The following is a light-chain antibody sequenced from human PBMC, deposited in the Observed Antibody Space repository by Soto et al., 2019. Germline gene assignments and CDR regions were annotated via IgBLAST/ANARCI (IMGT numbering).Light chain of an antibody. CDR3: SSYTSSSTPCV. V-gene: IGLV2-14*01. J-gene: IGLJ1*01. Sequence: QSALTQPASVSGSPGQSITISCTGTNSDVGGYNYVSWYQQHPGKAPKLMIYDVSNRPSGVSNRFSGSKSGNTASLTISGLQAEDEADYYCSSYTSSSTPCVFGTGTKLTVL. CDR2: DVS. CDR1: NSDVGGYNY.